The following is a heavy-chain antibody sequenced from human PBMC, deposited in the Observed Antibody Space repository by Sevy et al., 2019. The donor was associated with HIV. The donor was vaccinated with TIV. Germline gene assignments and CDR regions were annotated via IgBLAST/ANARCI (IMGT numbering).Heavy chain of an antibody. V-gene: IGHV1-18*01. CDR1: GYTFITYD. J-gene: IGHJ4*02. D-gene: IGHD3-22*01. CDR2: ISPYNGNT. CDR3: ARDWVSGDVLSGYYPYFDY. Sequence: ASVKVSCKASGYTFITYDISWVRQAPGQGLEWMGWISPYNGNTKSVQSLQGRVTMTTDTSTSTAYMELRSLRTDDTAVYYCARDWVSGDVLSGYYPYFDYWGQGTLVTVSS.